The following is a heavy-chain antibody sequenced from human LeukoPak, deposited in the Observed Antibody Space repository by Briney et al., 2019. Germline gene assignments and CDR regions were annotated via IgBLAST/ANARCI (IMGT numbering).Heavy chain of an antibody. CDR2: ISSSSSYI. J-gene: IGHJ4*02. D-gene: IGHD2-15*01. CDR1: GFTFSSYS. Sequence: PGGSLRLSCAASGFTFSSYSMNWVRQAPGKGLEWVSSISSSSSYIYYADSVKGRFTISRDNAKNSLYLQMNSLRPEDTAIYYCARVSSGNCDYWGQGTLVTVSS. V-gene: IGHV3-21*01. CDR3: ARVSSGNCDY.